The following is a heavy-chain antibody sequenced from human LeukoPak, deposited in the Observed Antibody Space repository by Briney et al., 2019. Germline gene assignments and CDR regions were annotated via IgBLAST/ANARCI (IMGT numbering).Heavy chain of an antibody. CDR1: GFTFTSYA. J-gene: IGHJ3*02. CDR3: ANPVGYGDAFDI. Sequence: GGFLRLSCAASGFTFTSYAMSWVRQAPGKGLEWVSGTSASGGSTYYADSVKGRFTISRDNSKNTLYLQMNSLRAEDTAVYYCANPVGYGDAFDIWGQGTMVTVSS. CDR2: TSASGGST. V-gene: IGHV3-23*01. D-gene: IGHD5-12*01.